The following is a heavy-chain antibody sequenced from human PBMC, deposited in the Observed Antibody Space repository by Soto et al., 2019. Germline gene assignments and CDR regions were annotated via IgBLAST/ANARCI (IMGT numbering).Heavy chain of an antibody. Sequence: SETLSLTCTVSGGSISSYYWSWIRQPPGKGLEWIGYIYYSGSTNYNPSLKSRVTISVDTSKNQFSLKLSSVTAADTAVYYCAGGHYYDSSGYYPLSYWGQGTLVTV. J-gene: IGHJ4*02. V-gene: IGHV4-59*01. D-gene: IGHD3-22*01. CDR1: GGSISSYY. CDR2: IYYSGST. CDR3: AGGHYYDSSGYYPLSY.